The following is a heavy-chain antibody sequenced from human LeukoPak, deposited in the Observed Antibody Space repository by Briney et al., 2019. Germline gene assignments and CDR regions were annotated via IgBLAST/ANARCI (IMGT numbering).Heavy chain of an antibody. CDR3: AKDSAPYSSSSPLDY. CDR2: ISYDGSNK. Sequence: PGGSLRLSCAASGFTFSSYGMHWVRQAPGKGLEWVAVISYDGSNKYYADSVKGRFTISRDNSKNTLYLQMNSLRAEDTAVYYCAKDSAPYSSSSPLDYWGQGTLVTVSS. V-gene: IGHV3-30*18. J-gene: IGHJ4*02. D-gene: IGHD6-6*01. CDR1: GFTFSSYG.